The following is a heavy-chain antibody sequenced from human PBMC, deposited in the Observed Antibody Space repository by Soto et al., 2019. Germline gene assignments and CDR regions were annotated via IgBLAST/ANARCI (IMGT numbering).Heavy chain of an antibody. V-gene: IGHV3-15*01. CDR3: TTDLADY. CDR2: IKRKTDGGTT. CDR1: GFTFSNAW. J-gene: IGHJ4*02. Sequence: EVQLVESGGGLVKPGGSLRHACAASGFTFSNAWMSWVRQAPGKGLEWVGLIKRKTDGGTTDHAAPVKGRFTISRDDSKNTLYLQMNSLKTEDTAVYYCTTDLADYWGQGTLVTVSS.